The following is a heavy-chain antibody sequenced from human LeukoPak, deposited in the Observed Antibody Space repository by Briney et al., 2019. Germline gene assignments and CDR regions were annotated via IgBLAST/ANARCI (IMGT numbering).Heavy chain of an antibody. Sequence: GASVKVSCKASGYSFTSYGISWVRQALGQRLEWMGWINAGNGNTKYSQKFQGRVTITRDTSASTAYMELSSLRSEDTAVYYCARMKTTVDYWGQGTLVTVSS. CDR2: INAGNGNT. CDR1: GYSFTSYG. D-gene: IGHD4-17*01. V-gene: IGHV1-3*01. J-gene: IGHJ4*02. CDR3: ARMKTTVDY.